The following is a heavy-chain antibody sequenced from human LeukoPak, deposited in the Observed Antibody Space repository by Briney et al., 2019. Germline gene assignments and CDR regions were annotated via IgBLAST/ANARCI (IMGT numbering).Heavy chain of an antibody. J-gene: IGHJ4*02. CDR2: IYTSGST. CDR1: GGSISSYY. D-gene: IGHD3-22*01. CDR3: ARVYYDSSGYYYFDY. Sequence: SETLSLTCTVSGGSISSYYWSWIRQPAGKGLEWIGRIYTSGSTNYNPSLKSRVTMSVDTSKNQFSLKLSSVTAADAAVYYCARVYYDSSGYYYFDYWGQGTLVTVPS. V-gene: IGHV4-4*07.